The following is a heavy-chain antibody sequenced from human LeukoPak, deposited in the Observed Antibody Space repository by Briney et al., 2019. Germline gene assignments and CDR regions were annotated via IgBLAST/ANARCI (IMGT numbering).Heavy chain of an antibody. CDR1: GGSISSYY. D-gene: IGHD2-2*01. CDR3: AGVVVVPAAIGSSWNYPPLRWFDP. V-gene: IGHV4-4*07. CDR2: IYTSGST. Sequence: SETLSLTCTVSGGSISSYYWSWIRQPAGKGLEWIGRIYTSGSTNYNPSLKSRVTMSVDTSKNQFSLKLSSVTAADTAVYYCAGVVVVPAAIGSSWNYPPLRWFDPWGQGTLVTVSS. J-gene: IGHJ5*02.